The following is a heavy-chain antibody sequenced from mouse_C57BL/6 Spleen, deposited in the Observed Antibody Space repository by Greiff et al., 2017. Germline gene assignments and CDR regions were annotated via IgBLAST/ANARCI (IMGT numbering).Heavy chain of an antibody. CDR3: TTIYYGNYVWAY. Sequence: VQLQQSGAELVRPGASVKLSCTASGFNIKDYYMHWVKQRPEQGLEWIGRIDPEDGDTEYAPKFPGKATMTADTSSNTAYLQLSSLTSEDTAVYYCTTIYYGNYVWAYWGQGTLVTVSA. D-gene: IGHD2-1*01. J-gene: IGHJ3*01. CDR1: GFNIKDYY. CDR2: IDPEDGDT. V-gene: IGHV14-1*01.